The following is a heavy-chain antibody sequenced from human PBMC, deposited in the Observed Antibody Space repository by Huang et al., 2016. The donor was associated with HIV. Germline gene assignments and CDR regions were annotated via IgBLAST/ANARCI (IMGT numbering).Heavy chain of an antibody. J-gene: IGHJ6*02. CDR1: GTSMTSSTFY. CDR3: AREVRSVDTDRPDGYYYRGLDV. CDR2: VYFRGNT. Sequence: QLRESGPGLVTPSETLSLTCSASGTSMTSSTFYWGWFRQPPGRGLEWIGSVYFRGNTYDNTSLKSRVTISIDTANKQYSMRLTSVTAADTAVYFCAREVRSVDTDRPDGYYYRGLDVWGQGTTVIVSS. D-gene: IGHD2-2*03. V-gene: IGHV4-39*02.